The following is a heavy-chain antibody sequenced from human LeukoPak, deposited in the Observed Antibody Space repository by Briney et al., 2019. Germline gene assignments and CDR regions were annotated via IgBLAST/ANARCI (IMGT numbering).Heavy chain of an antibody. CDR1: VFTFSNAW. V-gene: IGHV3-23*01. Sequence: GGSLRLSCVASVFTFSNAWMSWVRQAPGKGLEWVSAISGSGGSTYYADSVKGRFTISRDNSKNTLYLQMNSLRAEDTAVYYCAKGELYDFWSGYYPDYWGQGTLVTVSS. CDR2: ISGSGGST. CDR3: AKGELYDFWSGYYPDY. J-gene: IGHJ4*02. D-gene: IGHD3-3*01.